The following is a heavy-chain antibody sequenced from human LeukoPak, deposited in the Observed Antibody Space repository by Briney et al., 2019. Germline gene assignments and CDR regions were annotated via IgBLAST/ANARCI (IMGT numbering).Heavy chain of an antibody. J-gene: IGHJ4*02. V-gene: IGHV3-23*01. CDR3: AKDHQWGYGYYFDY. D-gene: IGHD5-18*01. CDR1: GIHLYRLS. Sequence: GSPKPFRSASGIHLYRLSINWVRPGPGEGPELGLAISGSGGSTYYADSVKGRFTISRDNSKNTLYLQMNSLRAEDTAVYYCAKDHQWGYGYYFDYWGQGALVTVSS. CDR2: ISGSGGST.